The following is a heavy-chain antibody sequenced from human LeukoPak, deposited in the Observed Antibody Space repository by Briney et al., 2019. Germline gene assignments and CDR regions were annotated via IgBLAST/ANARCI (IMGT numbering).Heavy chain of an antibody. CDR3: ARDTGWYFDL. CDR2: ITGNGSST. Sequence: GGSLRLSCAASGFAFSGYWMHWVRQPPGKGLVWVSRITGNGSSTTYADSVKGRFTISRDNAKNTLYLQMISLRAEDTAVYYCARDTGWYFDLWGRGTLVTVSS. CDR1: GFAFSGYW. V-gene: IGHV3-74*01. J-gene: IGHJ2*01. D-gene: IGHD4-17*01.